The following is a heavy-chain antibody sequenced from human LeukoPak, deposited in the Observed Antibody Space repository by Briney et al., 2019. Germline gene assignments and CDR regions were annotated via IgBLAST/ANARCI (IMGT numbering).Heavy chain of an antibody. D-gene: IGHD3-10*01. CDR3: ARTLTMVRGVPLLNFDY. J-gene: IGHJ4*02. V-gene: IGHV1-69*06. CDR1: GGTFSSYA. CDR2: IIPIFGTA. Sequence: SVKVSCKASGGTFSSYAISWVRQAPGQGLEWMGGIIPIFGTANYAQKFQGRVTITADKSTSTAYMELSRLRSDDTAVYYCARTLTMVRGVPLLNFDYWGQGTLVTVSS.